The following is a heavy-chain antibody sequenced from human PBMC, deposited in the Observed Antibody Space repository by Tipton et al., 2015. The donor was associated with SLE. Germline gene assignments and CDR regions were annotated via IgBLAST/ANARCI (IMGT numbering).Heavy chain of an antibody. J-gene: IGHJ4*02. CDR1: GDSIRSSGYY. CDR3: ARGPFWSGSWDY. CDR2: IYYSGST. D-gene: IGHD3-3*01. V-gene: IGHV4-39*07. Sequence: TLSLTCTVSGDSIRSSGYYWGWIRQPPGKGLEWIGSIYYSGSTYYNPSLKSRVTISVDTSKNQFSLKLGSVTAADTAVYYCARGPFWSGSWDYWGQGTLVTVSS.